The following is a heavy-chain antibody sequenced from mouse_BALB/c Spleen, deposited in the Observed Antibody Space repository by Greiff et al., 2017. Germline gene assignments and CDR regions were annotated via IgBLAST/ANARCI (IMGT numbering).Heavy chain of an antibody. V-gene: IGHV5-17*02. D-gene: IGHD4-1*01. CDR2: ISSGSSTI. CDR3: AELGRPY. Sequence: DVKLVESGGGLVQPGGSRKLSCAASGFTFSSFGMHWVRQAPEKGLEWVAYISSGSSTIYYADTVKGRFTISRDNPKNTLFLQMTSLRSEDTAMYYCAELGRPYWGQGTLVTVSA. CDR1: GFTFSSFG. J-gene: IGHJ3*01.